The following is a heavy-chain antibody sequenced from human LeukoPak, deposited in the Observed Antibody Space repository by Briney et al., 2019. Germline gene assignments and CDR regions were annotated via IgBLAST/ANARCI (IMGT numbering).Heavy chain of an antibody. J-gene: IGHJ5*02. CDR3: AGDATITMVRGANWSDP. V-gene: IGHV3-21*01. Sequence: GGSLRLSCAAPGFTFSSYSMNWVRQAPGKGLEWVSSISSSSSYIYYADSVKGRFTISRDNAKNSLYLQMNSMRAEDTAVYYCAGDATITMVRGANWSDPWGQGTLVTVSS. CDR1: GFTFSSYS. D-gene: IGHD3-10*01. CDR2: ISSSSSYI.